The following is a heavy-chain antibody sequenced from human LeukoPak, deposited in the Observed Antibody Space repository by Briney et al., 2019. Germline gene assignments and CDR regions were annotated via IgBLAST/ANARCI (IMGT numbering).Heavy chain of an antibody. CDR2: INHNGNVN. D-gene: IGHD3-16*01. CDR3: ARGGGLDV. V-gene: IGHV3-7*03. CDR1: GFTFSSYW. J-gene: IGHJ6*02. Sequence: GGALRLSCAASGFTFSSYWMNWARQAPGKGLEWVASINHNGNVNYYVDSVKGRFTISRDNAKNSLYLQMSNLRAEDTAVYFCARGGGLDVWGQGATVTVSS.